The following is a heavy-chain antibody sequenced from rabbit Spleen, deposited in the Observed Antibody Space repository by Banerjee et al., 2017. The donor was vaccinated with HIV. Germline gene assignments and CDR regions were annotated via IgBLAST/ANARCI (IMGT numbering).Heavy chain of an antibody. CDR3: ARSSVGDINRFGL. D-gene: IGHD1-1*01. CDR2: IYTGSSGST. J-gene: IGHJ2*01. Sequence: QQRLVESGGGLVKPGASLTLTCKASGLDFSSSYWICWVRQAPGKGLEWIACIYTGSSGSTSYATWAKGRFTISKTSSTTVTLQMNSLTAADTATYFCARSSVGDINRFGLWGQGTLVTVS. CDR1: GLDFSSSYW. V-gene: IGHV1S45*01.